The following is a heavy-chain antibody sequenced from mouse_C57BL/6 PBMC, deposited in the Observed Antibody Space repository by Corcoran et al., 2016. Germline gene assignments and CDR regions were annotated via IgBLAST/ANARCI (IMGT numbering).Heavy chain of an antibody. CDR1: GYTFTDYY. D-gene: IGHD4-1*01. Sequence: QVQLKQSGAELVRPGASVKLSCKASGYTFTDYYINWVKPRPGQGLEWIARIYPGSGNTYYNEKFKGKATLTAEKSSSTAYMQLSSLTSEDSAVYFCARVGNDYYAMDYWGQGTSVTVSS. CDR3: ARVGNDYYAMDY. CDR2: IYPGSGNT. J-gene: IGHJ4*01. V-gene: IGHV1-76*01.